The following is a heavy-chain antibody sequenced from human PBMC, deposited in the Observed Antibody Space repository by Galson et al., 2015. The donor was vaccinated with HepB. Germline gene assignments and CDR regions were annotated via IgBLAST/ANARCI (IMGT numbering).Heavy chain of an antibody. CDR3: AITVRMTIVGVTTYYFDY. V-gene: IGHV3-23*01. CDR2: ISGSGGGT. D-gene: IGHD3-3*01. J-gene: IGHJ4*02. CDR1: GFTFSNYA. Sequence: SLRLSCAASGFTFSNYAMSWVRQAPGKGLEWVSVISGSGGGTYYADSVKGRFTISRDNSKNTLYLQMNSLRAEDTAVYYCAITVRMTIVGVTTYYFDYWGQGTLVTVSS.